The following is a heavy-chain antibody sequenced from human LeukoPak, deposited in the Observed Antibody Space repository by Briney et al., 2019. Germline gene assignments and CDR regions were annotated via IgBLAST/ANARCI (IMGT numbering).Heavy chain of an antibody. V-gene: IGHV1-18*01. D-gene: IGHD1-26*01. CDR1: GYTFTSYG. CDR2: ISAYNGNT. J-gene: IGHJ4*02. Sequence: ASVKVSCKASGYTFTSYGISWVRQAPGQGLEWMGWISAYNGNTNYAQKLQGRVTMTTDTSTSTAYMELRSLRSDDTAVYYCARDSTIVGATTIGYWGQGTLVTVSS. CDR3: ARDSTIVGATTIGY.